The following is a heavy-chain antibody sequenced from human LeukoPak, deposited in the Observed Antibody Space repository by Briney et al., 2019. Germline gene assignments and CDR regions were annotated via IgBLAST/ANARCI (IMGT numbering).Heavy chain of an antibody. CDR1: GGSISSGDYY. D-gene: IGHD6-13*01. J-gene: IGHJ4*02. V-gene: IGHV4-30-4*08. CDR2: IYYSGST. Sequence: SETLSLTCTVSGGSISSGDYYWSWIRQPPGKGLEWIGYIYYSGSTYYNPSLKSRVTISVDTSKNQFSLKLSSVTAADTAVYYCARWGIAAAGTFGFDYWGQGTLVTVSS. CDR3: ARWGIAAAGTFGFDY.